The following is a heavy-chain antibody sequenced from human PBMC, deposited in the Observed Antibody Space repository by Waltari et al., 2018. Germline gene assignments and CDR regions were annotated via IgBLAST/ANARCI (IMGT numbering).Heavy chain of an antibody. CDR1: GYTFTSYG. Sequence: QVQLVQSGAEVKKPGPSVKVSCKASGYTFTSYGTSWVRQAPGQGLEWMGWISAYNGNTNYAQKLQGRVTMTTDTSTSTAYMELRSLRSDDTAVYYCARDIDYYDSSGYSDYWGQGTLVTVSS. CDR3: ARDIDYYDSSGYSDY. D-gene: IGHD3-22*01. J-gene: IGHJ4*02. CDR2: ISAYNGNT. V-gene: IGHV1-18*01.